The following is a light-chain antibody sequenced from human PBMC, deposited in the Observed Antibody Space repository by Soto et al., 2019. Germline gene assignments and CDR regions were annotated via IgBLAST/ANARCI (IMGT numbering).Light chain of an antibody. CDR3: HQRSYWPWT. Sequence: EIVLTQSPATLSLSPGERATLSCRASQSVSGYLVWYQQKPGQAPRLLIYEASTRATGIPARFSGSGTGTDFTLTINSLEPEDFAVYFCHQRSYWPWTFGKGTKVEIK. J-gene: IGKJ1*01. CDR2: EAS. V-gene: IGKV3-11*01. CDR1: QSVSGY.